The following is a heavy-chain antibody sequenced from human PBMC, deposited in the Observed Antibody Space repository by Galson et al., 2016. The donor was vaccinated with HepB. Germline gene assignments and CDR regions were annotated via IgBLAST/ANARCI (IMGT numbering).Heavy chain of an antibody. Sequence: SLRLSCAASGFTFSNYAMNWVRQAPGKGLEYVSGINNSGGTTSYADSVKVRFTISRDNSKNTLYLQMTSLRPEDTAVYYCVRVIRATAGSDYWGQGTLVTVSS. V-gene: IGHV3-64D*06. J-gene: IGHJ4*02. CDR3: VRVIRATAGSDY. CDR2: INNSGGTT. D-gene: IGHD3-10*01. CDR1: GFTFSNYA.